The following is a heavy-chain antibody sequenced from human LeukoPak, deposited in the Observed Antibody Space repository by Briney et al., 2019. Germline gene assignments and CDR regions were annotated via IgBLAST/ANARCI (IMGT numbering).Heavy chain of an antibody. CDR1: GFTFSSYS. V-gene: IGHV3-23*01. J-gene: IGHJ4*02. Sequence: PGGSLRLSCAASGFTFSSYSMIWVRQSPGKKGLGWVSSIFQGGGEIHYADSVRGRFTISRDNSKSTLFLQMNSLRAEDTAIYYCATYRQVLLPFESWGQGTLVTVSS. CDR3: ATYRQVLLPFES. D-gene: IGHD5-18*01. CDR2: IFQGGGEI.